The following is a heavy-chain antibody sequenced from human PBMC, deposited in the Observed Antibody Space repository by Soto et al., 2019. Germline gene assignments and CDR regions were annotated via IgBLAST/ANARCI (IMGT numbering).Heavy chain of an antibody. D-gene: IGHD6-13*01. CDR2: ISYDGSNK. CDR1: GFTFSSYG. V-gene: IGHV3-30*18. Sequence: GGSLRLSCAASGFTFSSYGMHWVRQAPGKGLEWVAFISYDGSNKYYADSVKGRFTISRDNSKNTLYLQMNSLRAEDTAVYYCSKDKSIAAAGTFDYWRQAILVTVSX. J-gene: IGHJ4*02. CDR3: SKDKSIAAAGTFDY.